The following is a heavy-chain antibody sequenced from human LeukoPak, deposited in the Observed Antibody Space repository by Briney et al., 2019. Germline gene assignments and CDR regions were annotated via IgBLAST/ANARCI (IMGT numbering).Heavy chain of an antibody. J-gene: IGHJ4*02. D-gene: IGHD3-22*01. CDR3: ARADYYDSSGYPRPIDY. Sequence: GGSLRLSCAASGFTFSSYSMNWVRQAPGKGLEWVSSISSSSSYIYYADSVKGRFTISRDNAKNSLYLQMNSLRAEDTVVYYCARADYYDSSGYPRPIDYWGQGTLVTVSS. CDR1: GFTFSSYS. CDR2: ISSSSSYI. V-gene: IGHV3-21*01.